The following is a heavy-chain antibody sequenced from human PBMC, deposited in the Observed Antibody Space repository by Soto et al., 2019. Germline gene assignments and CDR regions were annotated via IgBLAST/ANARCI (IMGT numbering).Heavy chain of an antibody. J-gene: IGHJ6*03. CDR2: ISANSGDT. CDR3: ARMVRGSNIDYYHYIDG. CDR1: GYSFTSHG. D-gene: IGHD3-10*01. Sequence: QVQLRQSGAEVKKPGASVKVSCKASGYSFTSHGISWLRQAPGQGLEWMGWISANSGDTNYAQKLQGRVTVTTDTSTSTAYLELRSLRAEDTAVYYCARMVRGSNIDYYHYIDGWGKGTTVTVSS. V-gene: IGHV1-18*01.